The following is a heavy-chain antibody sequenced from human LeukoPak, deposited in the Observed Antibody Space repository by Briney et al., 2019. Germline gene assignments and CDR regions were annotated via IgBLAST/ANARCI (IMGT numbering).Heavy chain of an antibody. CDR2: ISYDGSNK. CDR3: ARPGACSGTSCLDY. CDR1: GFTFSSYA. J-gene: IGHJ4*02. D-gene: IGHD2-2*01. V-gene: IGHV3-30-3*01. Sequence: GRSLRLSCAASGFTFSSYAMHWVRQAPGKGLEWVAVISYDGSNKYYADSVKGRCTISRDNSKNTLYLQMNSLRAEDTAVYYCARPGACSGTSCLDYWGQGTLVTVSS.